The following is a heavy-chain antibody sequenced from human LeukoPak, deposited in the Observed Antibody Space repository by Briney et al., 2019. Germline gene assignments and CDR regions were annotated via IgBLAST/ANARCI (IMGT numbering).Heavy chain of an antibody. D-gene: IGHD5-12*01. Sequence: PGGSLRLSCAASGFIFDYYGMSWVRQAPGKGLEWVSGINWNGGRTDYADSVKGRFTIYRDNAKNSLYLQMNSLRVEDTALYYCASHSGYDHDVWGKGTTVIVSS. V-gene: IGHV3-20*04. CDR2: INWNGGRT. CDR1: GFIFDYYG. J-gene: IGHJ6*04. CDR3: ASHSGYDHDV.